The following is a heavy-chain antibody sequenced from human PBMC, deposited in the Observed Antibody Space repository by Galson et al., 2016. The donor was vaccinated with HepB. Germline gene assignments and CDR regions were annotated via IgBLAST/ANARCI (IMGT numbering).Heavy chain of an antibody. CDR1: GGTFSTYA. CDR2: IIPMFGSS. V-gene: IGHV1-69*13. Sequence: SVKVSCKASGGTFSTYAISWVRQAPGQGLEWMGGIIPMFGSSNYARKFQGRVTITADESTSTAYMEVSNLRSEDTAVYYCARDGPWAELRMNYWGQGTLVTVSS. D-gene: IGHD1-7*01. J-gene: IGHJ4*02. CDR3: ARDGPWAELRMNY.